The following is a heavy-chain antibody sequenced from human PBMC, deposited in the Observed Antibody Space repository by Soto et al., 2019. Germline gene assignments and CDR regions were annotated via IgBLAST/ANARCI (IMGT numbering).Heavy chain of an antibody. CDR3: ARNPYYDFWSGYYIHFDY. V-gene: IGHV1-18*01. CDR2: ISAYNGNT. Sequence: ASVKVSCKASGYTFTSYGISWVRQAPGQGLEWMGWISAYNGNTNYAQKLQGRVTMTTDTSTSTAYMELRSLRSDDTAVYYCARNPYYDFWSGYYIHFDYWGQGTLVTVSS. J-gene: IGHJ4*02. CDR1: GYTFTSYG. D-gene: IGHD3-3*01.